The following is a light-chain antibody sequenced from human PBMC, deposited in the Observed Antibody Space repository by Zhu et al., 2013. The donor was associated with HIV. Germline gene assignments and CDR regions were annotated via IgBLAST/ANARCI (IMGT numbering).Light chain of an antibody. CDR1: HDINNW. CDR2: AAS. Sequence: DIQMTQSPSSVSASVGDRVTITCRASHDINNWLAWFQQKPGKAPQLLIYAASSVQSGVPSRFSGSGSGTDFTLTISSLHPEDFATYYCQQAHSFPRTFGQGTKVEIK. CDR3: QQAHSFPRT. J-gene: IGKJ1*01. V-gene: IGKV1-12*01.